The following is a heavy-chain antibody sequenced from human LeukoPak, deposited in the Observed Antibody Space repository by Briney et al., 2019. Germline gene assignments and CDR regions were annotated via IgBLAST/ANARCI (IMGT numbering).Heavy chain of an antibody. J-gene: IGHJ5*02. V-gene: IGHV4-30-4*08. D-gene: IGHD2-2*01. CDR3: ARGDIVVVPAANGFDP. CDR1: GGSFSDYY. Sequence: SETLSLTCAVYGGSFSDYYWSWIRQPPGKGLEWIGYIYYSGSTYYNPSLKSRVTISVDTSKNQFSLKLSSVTAADTAVYYCARGDIVVVPAANGFDPWGQGTLVTVSS. CDR2: IYYSGST.